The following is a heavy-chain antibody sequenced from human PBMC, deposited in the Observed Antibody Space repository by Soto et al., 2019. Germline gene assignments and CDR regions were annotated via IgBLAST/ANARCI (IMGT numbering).Heavy chain of an antibody. J-gene: IGHJ6*02. CDR1: GFTFSNYG. CDR2: MTDSGDRT. V-gene: IGHV3-23*01. CDR3: VKETSGNWGYMAE. D-gene: IGHD7-27*01. Sequence: GVLRLSCAGSGFTFSNYGMSWGRQAPGQGLEWVTSMTDSGDRTEYAYSVKGRFTISRDNSKNTLYLQMTSLRAEDTAVYYCVKETSGNWGYMAEWGRGTTVTVSS.